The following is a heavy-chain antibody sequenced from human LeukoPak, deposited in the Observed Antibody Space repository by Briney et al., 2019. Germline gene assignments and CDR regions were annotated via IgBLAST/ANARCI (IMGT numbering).Heavy chain of an antibody. V-gene: IGHV4-59*08. CDR1: GGSISSYY. CDR3: ARDSRLGAFDI. CDR2: IYYSGST. D-gene: IGHD3-9*01. J-gene: IGHJ3*02. Sequence: SETLSLTCTVSGGSISSYYWSWIRQPPGKGLEWIGYIYYSGSTNYNPSLKSRVTISVDTSKNQFSLKLSSVTAADTAVYYCARDSRLGAFDIWGQGTMVTVPS.